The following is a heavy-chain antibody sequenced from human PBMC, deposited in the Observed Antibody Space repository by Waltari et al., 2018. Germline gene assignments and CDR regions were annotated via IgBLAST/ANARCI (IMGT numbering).Heavy chain of an antibody. Sequence: QVQLQQWGAGLLKPSETLSLTCAVYGGSFSGYYWSWIRQPPGKGLEWIGEINHSGSTNYNPSLKSRVTISVDTSKNQFSLKLSSVTAADTAVYYCARDPRFLEWFTFQDAFDIWGQGTMVTVSS. CDR2: INHSGST. CDR3: ARDPRFLEWFTFQDAFDI. CDR1: GGSFSGYY. V-gene: IGHV4-34*01. D-gene: IGHD3-3*01. J-gene: IGHJ3*02.